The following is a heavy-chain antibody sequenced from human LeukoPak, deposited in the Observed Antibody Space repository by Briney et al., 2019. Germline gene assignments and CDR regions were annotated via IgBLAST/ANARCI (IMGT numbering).Heavy chain of an antibody. CDR2: ISYDGSNK. CDR1: GFTSSSYA. Sequence: PGRSLRLSCAASGFTSSSYAMHWVRQAPGKGLEWVAVISYDGSNKYYADSVKGRFTISRDNSKNTLYLQMNSLRAEDTAVYYCARELSVRGVIRYYGMDVWGKGTTVTVSS. D-gene: IGHD3-10*01. CDR3: ARELSVRGVIRYYGMDV. J-gene: IGHJ6*04. V-gene: IGHV3-30*04.